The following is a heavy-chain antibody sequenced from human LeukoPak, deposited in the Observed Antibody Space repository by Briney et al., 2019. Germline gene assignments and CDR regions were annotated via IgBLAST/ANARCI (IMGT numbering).Heavy chain of an antibody. D-gene: IGHD3-10*01. CDR2: ISWDGGST. V-gene: IGHV3-43*01. CDR1: GFTFDDYT. Sequence: GGSLRLSCAASGFTFDDYTMHWVRQAPGKGLEWVSLISWDGGSTYYADSVKGRFTISRDNSKNSLYLQMNSLRTEDTALYYCAKDSGPGHYYYYMDVWGKGTTVAVSS. J-gene: IGHJ6*03. CDR3: AKDSGPGHYYYYMDV.